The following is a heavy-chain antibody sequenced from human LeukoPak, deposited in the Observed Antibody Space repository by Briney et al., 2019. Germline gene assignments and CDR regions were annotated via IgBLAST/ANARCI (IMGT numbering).Heavy chain of an antibody. CDR2: IWYDGSNK. J-gene: IGHJ2*01. D-gene: IGHD2-15*01. CDR3: ARNLRWSHYWYFDL. Sequence: GRSLRLSCAASGFTFSSYGMHWVRQAPGKGLEWVAVIWYDGSNKYYADSVKGRFTISRDNSKNTLYLQMNSLRAEDTAVYYCARNLRWSHYWYFDLWGRGTLVTVSS. CDR1: GFTFSSYG. V-gene: IGHV3-33*01.